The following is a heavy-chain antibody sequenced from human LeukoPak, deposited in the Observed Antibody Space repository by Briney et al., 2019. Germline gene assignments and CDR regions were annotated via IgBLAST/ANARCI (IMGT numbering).Heavy chain of an antibody. CDR3: ARDPGMVRGVIIDF. J-gene: IGHJ4*02. CDR2: ISVYDAIT. V-gene: IGHV1-18*01. Sequence: ASVKVSCKASGYTFTSYGISWVRQAPGQGLEWVGWISVYDAITNYAQKLQGRVTVTTDTSTNTVYMELRSLRSDDTAVYYCARDPGMVRGVIIDFWGQGTLVTVSS. CDR1: GYTFTSYG. D-gene: IGHD3-10*01.